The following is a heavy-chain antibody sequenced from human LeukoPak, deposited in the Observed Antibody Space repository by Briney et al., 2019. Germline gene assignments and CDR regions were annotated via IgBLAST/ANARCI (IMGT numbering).Heavy chain of an antibody. CDR3: AVRKGEAVAGTGINWFDP. CDR2: IIPIFGIA. V-gene: IGHV1-69*04. CDR1: VGTFSSYA. Sequence: ASVKVSCKASVGTFSSYAISWVRQAPGQGLEWMGRIIPIFGIANYAQKFQGRVTITADKSTSTAYMELGSLRSEDTAVYYCAVRKGEAVAGTGINWFDPWGQGTLVTVSS. J-gene: IGHJ5*02. D-gene: IGHD6-19*01.